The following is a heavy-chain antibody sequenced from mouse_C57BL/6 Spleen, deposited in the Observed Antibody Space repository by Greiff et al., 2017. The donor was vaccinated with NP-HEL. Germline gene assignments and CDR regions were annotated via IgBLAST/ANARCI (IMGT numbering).Heavy chain of an antibody. CDR3: VRDSYGSSSYYYAMDY. Sequence: EVQLVESGGGLVQPKGSLKLSCAASGFSFNTYAMNWVRQAPGKGLEWVARIRSKSNNYATYYADSVKDRFTISRDDSESMLYLQMNNLKTEDTAMYYCVRDSYGSSSYYYAMDYWGQGTSVTVSS. CDR1: GFSFNTYA. D-gene: IGHD1-1*01. J-gene: IGHJ4*01. CDR2: IRSKSNNYAT. V-gene: IGHV10-1*01.